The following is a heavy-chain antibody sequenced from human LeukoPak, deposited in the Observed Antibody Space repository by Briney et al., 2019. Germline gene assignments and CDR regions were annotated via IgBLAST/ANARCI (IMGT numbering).Heavy chain of an antibody. V-gene: IGHV3-21*01. Sequence: PGGSLRLSCAASGFSFSSYSMKWVRQAPGKGLEWVSSIKGRFTISKDNAKNSLYLRMNSLRAEDTAVYYCARVSILIVPYYAFDIWGQGTMVTVSS. CDR2: I. D-gene: IGHD2/OR15-2a*01. CDR3: ARVSILIVPYYAFDI. CDR1: GFSFSSYS. J-gene: IGHJ3*02.